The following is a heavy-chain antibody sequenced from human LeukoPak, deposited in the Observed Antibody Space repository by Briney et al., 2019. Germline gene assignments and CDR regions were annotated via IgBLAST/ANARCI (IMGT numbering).Heavy chain of an antibody. CDR1: GGSFSGYF. D-gene: IGHD2-2*01. CDR2: INHSGST. Sequence: QTSETLSLTCAVYGGSFSGYFWSWIRQPPGKGLEWIGEINHSGSTNYTPSLKSRVTISLDTSRNQYSLKLSSVTAASTAVYYCARAFPCSSTSCSNWFDPWGQGTLVTVSS. CDR3: ARAFPCSSTSCSNWFDP. J-gene: IGHJ5*02. V-gene: IGHV4-34*01.